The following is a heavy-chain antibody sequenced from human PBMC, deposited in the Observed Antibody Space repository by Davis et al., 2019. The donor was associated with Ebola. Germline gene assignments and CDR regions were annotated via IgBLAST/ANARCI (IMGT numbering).Heavy chain of an antibody. D-gene: IGHD2-15*01. CDR2: MNQDGSQK. V-gene: IGHV3-7*01. CDR3: ARRILGDSRGAVDV. J-gene: IGHJ6*02. Sequence: PGGSLRLSCAASGFTISNYWMAWVRQAPGKGLEWVANMNQDGSQKYFVDSVRGRFTISRDNAEDSLYLHMNSLRDDDMAVYYCARRILGDSRGAVDVWGQGTTVTVSS. CDR1: GFTISNYW.